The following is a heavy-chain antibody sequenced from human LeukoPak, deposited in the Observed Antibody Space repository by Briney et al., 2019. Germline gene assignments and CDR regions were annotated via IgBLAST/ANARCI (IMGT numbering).Heavy chain of an antibody. CDR3: ARRGLDIVVVPAAFPCDY. D-gene: IGHD2-2*03. Sequence: ASVKVSCKASGYTFTSYYMHWVRQAPGQGLEWMGIINPSGGSTSYAQKFQGRVTMTRDTSTSTVYMELSSLRSEDTAVYYCARRGLDIVVVPAAFPCDYWGQGTLVTVSS. CDR2: INPSGGST. CDR1: GYTFTSYY. J-gene: IGHJ4*02. V-gene: IGHV1-46*01.